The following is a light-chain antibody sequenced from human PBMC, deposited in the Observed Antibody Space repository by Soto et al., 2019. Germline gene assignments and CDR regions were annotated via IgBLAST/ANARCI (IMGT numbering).Light chain of an antibody. CDR3: ISYTDRQSYL. CDR2: AVS. V-gene: IGLV2-14*03. Sequence: QSALTQPASVSGSPGQSITISCSGTSSDIGSYDHVAWYQQFPGKSPKLIIYAVSDRPSGVSDRFSGSKSGISASLTISGLKTEDEADYYCISYTDRQSYLFGTGTKATVL. CDR1: SSDIGSYDH. J-gene: IGLJ1*01.